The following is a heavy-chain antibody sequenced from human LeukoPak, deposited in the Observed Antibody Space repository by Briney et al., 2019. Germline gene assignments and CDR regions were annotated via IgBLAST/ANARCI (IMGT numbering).Heavy chain of an antibody. CDR1: GFTFSSYS. D-gene: IGHD3-22*01. CDR2: LFISSTYK. CDR3: ARMDDSSGYAFDI. V-gene: IGHV3-21*01. Sequence: GGSLRLPCAASGFTFSSYSMNWVRQAPGKGLEWVSSLFISSTYKYYADSLKGRFTISRHNDKNSLYLQLHSLRGEDTAVYYCARMDDSSGYAFDIWGQGTMVTVSS. J-gene: IGHJ3*02.